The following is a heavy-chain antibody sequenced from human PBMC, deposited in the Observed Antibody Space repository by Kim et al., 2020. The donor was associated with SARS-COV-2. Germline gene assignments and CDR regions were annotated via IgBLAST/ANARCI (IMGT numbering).Heavy chain of an antibody. CDR1: GFTFSDYY. CDR3: ARENSSWYREFDY. D-gene: IGHD6-13*01. V-gene: IGHV3-11*01. Sequence: GGSLRLSCAASGFTFSDYYMSWIRQAPGKGLEWVSYISSSGSTIYYADSVKGRFTISRDNAKNSLYLQMNSLRAEDTAVYYCARENSSWYREFDYWGQGTLVTVSS. J-gene: IGHJ4*02. CDR2: ISSSGSTI.